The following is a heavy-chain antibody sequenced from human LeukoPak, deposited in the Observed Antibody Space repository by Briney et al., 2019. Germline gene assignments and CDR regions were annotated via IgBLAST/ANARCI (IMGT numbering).Heavy chain of an antibody. CDR2: ISWNSGSI. J-gene: IGHJ3*02. CDR1: GFTFDDYA. CDR3: AKDGCSSTSCYVGGAFDI. V-gene: IGHV3-9*01. D-gene: IGHD2-2*01. Sequence: GGSLRLSCAASGFTFDDYAMHWVRQAPGKGLEWVSGISWNSGSIGYADSVKGRFTISRDNAKNSLYLQMNSLRAEDTALYYCAKDGCSSTSCYVGGAFDIWGQGTMVTVSS.